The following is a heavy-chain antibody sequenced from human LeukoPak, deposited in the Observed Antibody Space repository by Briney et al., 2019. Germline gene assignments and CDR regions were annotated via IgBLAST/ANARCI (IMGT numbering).Heavy chain of an antibody. CDR2: INSDGSWT. Sequence: PGGSLRLSCAASGNYWMHWVRQVPGKGLVWVSHINSDGSWTSYADSVKGRFTISRDNSKNTLYLQMNSLRAEDTAVYYCARGAGYNYPYYFDYWGQGTLVTVSS. V-gene: IGHV3-74*01. CDR1: GNYW. J-gene: IGHJ4*02. CDR3: ARGAGYNYPYYFDY. D-gene: IGHD5-24*01.